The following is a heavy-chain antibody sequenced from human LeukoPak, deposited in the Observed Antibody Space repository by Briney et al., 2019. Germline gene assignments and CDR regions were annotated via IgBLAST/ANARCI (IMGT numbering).Heavy chain of an antibody. V-gene: IGHV4-39*07. CDR3: ARVKVVSGYYPKYYFDY. Sequence: SETLSLTCTVSGGSISSSSYYWGWIRQPPGKGLEWIGSIYYSGSTYYNPSLKSRVTISVDTSKNQFSLKLSSVTAADTAVYYCARVKVVSGYYPKYYFDYWGQGTLVTVSS. CDR2: IYYSGST. CDR1: GGSISSSSYY. D-gene: IGHD3-22*01. J-gene: IGHJ4*02.